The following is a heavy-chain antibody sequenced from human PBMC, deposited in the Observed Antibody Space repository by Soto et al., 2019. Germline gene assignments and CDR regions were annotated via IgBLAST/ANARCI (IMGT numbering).Heavy chain of an antibody. CDR1: GGTFSSYA. D-gene: IGHD4-17*01. V-gene: IGHV1-69*12. Sequence: QVQLVQSGAEVKKPGSSVKVSCKASGGTFSSYAISWVRQAPGQGLEWMGGIIPIFGTANYAQKFQGRVTITADESTSTAYMGLSSLRSEDTAVYYCADRGGDYGYYYYGMDVWGQGTTVTVSS. CDR2: IIPIFGTA. J-gene: IGHJ6*02. CDR3: ADRGGDYGYYYYGMDV.